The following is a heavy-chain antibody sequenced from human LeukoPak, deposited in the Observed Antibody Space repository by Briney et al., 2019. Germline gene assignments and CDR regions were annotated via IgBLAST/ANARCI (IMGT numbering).Heavy chain of an antibody. CDR3: AKLSGTSCFLDY. CDR1: GFTVSSNY. J-gene: IGHJ4*02. D-gene: IGHD2-2*01. CDR2: IYSGNST. Sequence: GGSLRLSCAASGFTVSSNYMSWVRQAPGKGLEWVSVIYSGNSTYYADSVKGRFTISRDNSKNTLYLQMNSLRAEDTAVYYCAKLSGTSCFLDYWGQGTLVTVSS. V-gene: IGHV3-53*01.